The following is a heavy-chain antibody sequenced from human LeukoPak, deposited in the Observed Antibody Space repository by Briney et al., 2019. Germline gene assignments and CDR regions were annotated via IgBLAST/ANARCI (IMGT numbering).Heavy chain of an antibody. J-gene: IGHJ4*02. Sequence: GESLKISCKGSGYSFTSYWIGWVRQMPGKGLEWMGIIYPGDSDTRYSPSFQGQVTISVDKSITTAYLQWSSLRASDTAIYFCARRLASAYYGSGTYPIIGQLEYWGQGTVVTVSS. V-gene: IGHV5-51*01. CDR1: GYSFTSYW. D-gene: IGHD3-10*01. CDR2: IYPGDSDT. CDR3: ARRLASAYYGSGTYPIIGQLEY.